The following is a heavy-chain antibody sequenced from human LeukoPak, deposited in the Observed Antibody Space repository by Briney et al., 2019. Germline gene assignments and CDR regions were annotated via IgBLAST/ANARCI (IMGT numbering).Heavy chain of an antibody. CDR3: ASPGYSYGYKY. Sequence: SETLSLTCAVYGGSFSGCYWSWIRQPPGKGLEWIGEINHSGSTNYNPSLKSRVTISVDTSKNQFSLKLSSVTAADTAVYYCASPGYSYGYKYWGQGTLVTVSS. J-gene: IGHJ4*02. D-gene: IGHD5-18*01. V-gene: IGHV4-34*01. CDR1: GGSFSGCY. CDR2: INHSGST.